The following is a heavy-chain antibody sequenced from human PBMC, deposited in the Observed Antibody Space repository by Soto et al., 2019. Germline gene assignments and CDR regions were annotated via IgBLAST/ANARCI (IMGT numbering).Heavy chain of an antibody. J-gene: IGHJ4*02. D-gene: IGHD3-22*01. Sequence: GGSLRLSCSASGFTFSSYALHWVRQAPGKGLEYVSALSRDGGNTYYADSVKGRFTISRDNSRNTLHLQMSSLRAEDTAVYYCVKEGDSSGYYDYWGQGTLVTVSS. CDR2: LSRDGGNT. CDR3: VKEGDSSGYYDY. CDR1: GFTFSSYA. V-gene: IGHV3-64D*06.